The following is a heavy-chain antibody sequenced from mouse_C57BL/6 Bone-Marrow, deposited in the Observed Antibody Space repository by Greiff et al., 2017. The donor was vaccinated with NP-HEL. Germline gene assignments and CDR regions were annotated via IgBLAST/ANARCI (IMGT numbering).Heavy chain of an antibody. Sequence: VQLQQSGAELVRPGTSVKMSCKASGYTFTNYWIGWAKQRPGHGLEWIGDIYPGGGYTNYNEKFKGKATLTVDKSSSTAYMQFCSLTSDASSIYSCACSIYSGYWGYFDVWCTGTTVTVSS. CDR1: GYTFTNYW. CDR2: IYPGGGYT. V-gene: IGHV1-63*01. CDR3: ACSIYSGYWGYFDV. D-gene: IGHD2-2*01. J-gene: IGHJ1*03.